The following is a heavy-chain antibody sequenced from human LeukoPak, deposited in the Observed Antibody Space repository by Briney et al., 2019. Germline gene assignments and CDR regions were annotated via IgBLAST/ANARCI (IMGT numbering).Heavy chain of an antibody. CDR3: ARGTMMVGP. J-gene: IGHJ5*02. Sequence: PSETLSLTCTVYGGSICSYYWSWLRQPPGKGLEWIGCINYSGTTNYNPSLKSRVSISVDTSKNQFSLKLSSVTAADTAVYYCARGTMMVGPWGQGTQVTVSS. CDR2: INYSGTT. D-gene: IGHD3-22*01. V-gene: IGHV4-59*01. CDR1: GGSICSYY.